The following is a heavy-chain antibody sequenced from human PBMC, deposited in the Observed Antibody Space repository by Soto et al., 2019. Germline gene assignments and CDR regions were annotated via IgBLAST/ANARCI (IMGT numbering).Heavy chain of an antibody. J-gene: IGHJ4*02. CDR3: AIDDRHTFDY. CDR1: GFTFSSYG. Sequence: QVQLVESGGGVVQPGRSLRLSCAASGFTFSSYGIHWVRQAPGKGLEWVAVIWYDGSNKYYADSVEGRFTISRDNSKNTLYPQMNSLRRQSVAVSYPAIDDRHTFDYWGQGTLVTVSS. V-gene: IGHV3-33*01. CDR2: IWYDGSNK.